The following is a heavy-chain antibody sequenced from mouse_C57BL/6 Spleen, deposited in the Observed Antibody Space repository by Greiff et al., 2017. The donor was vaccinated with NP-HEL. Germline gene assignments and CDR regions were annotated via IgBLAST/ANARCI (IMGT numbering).Heavy chain of an antibody. CDR2: ISSGSSTI. CDR3: ARTSYGSSSWFAY. V-gene: IGHV5-17*01. J-gene: IGHJ3*01. D-gene: IGHD1-1*01. CDR1: GFTFSDYG. Sequence: EVMLVESGGGLVKPGGSLKLSCAASGFTFSDYGMHWVRQAPEKGLEWVAYISSGSSTIYYADTVKGRFTISRDNAKNTLFLQMTSLRSEDTAMYYCARTSYGSSSWFAYWGQGTLVTVSA.